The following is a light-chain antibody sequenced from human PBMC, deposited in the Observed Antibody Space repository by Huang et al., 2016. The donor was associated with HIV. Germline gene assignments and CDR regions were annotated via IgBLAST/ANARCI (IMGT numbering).Light chain of an antibody. V-gene: IGKV3-11*01. CDR3: QQRSNWGGA. Sequence: EIVLTQSPATLALSPGERASLSCRASQSVSRYVAWYHQKPGQAPRLLIYDASYRASGIPARFGGSGSGTDFTFTISSLEPEDSGVFYCQQRSNWGGAFGPGTKVEI. CDR2: DAS. CDR1: QSVSRY. J-gene: IGKJ3*01.